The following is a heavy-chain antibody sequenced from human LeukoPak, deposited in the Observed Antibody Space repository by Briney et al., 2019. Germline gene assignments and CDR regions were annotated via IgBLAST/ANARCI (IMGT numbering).Heavy chain of an antibody. CDR2: IYYSGST. D-gene: IGHD6-13*01. CDR3: ARSAGIGSTPLTFDY. CDR1: GGSISSGGYY. J-gene: IGHJ4*02. Sequence: SQTLSLTCTVSGGSISSGGYYWSWIRQHPGKGLEWIGYIYYSGSTYYNPSLKSRVTISVDTSKNQFSLKLSSVTAADTAVYYCARSAGIGSTPLTFDYWGQGTLVTVSS. V-gene: IGHV4-31*03.